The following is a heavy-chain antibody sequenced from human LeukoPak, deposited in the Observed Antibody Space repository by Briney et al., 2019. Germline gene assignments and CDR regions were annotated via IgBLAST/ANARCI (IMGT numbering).Heavy chain of an antibody. Sequence: SETLSLTCTVSGASISSGTYSWSWIRQPPGEGLEWIGYIYHTGSTYYNPSLKGRVTISVDRSKNQFSLNLDFVTAADTALYYCARGDGSGSGRWFDPWGQGTLITVSS. V-gene: IGHV4-30-2*01. CDR1: GASISSGTYS. J-gene: IGHJ5*02. D-gene: IGHD3-10*01. CDR3: ARGDGSGSGRWFDP. CDR2: IYHTGST.